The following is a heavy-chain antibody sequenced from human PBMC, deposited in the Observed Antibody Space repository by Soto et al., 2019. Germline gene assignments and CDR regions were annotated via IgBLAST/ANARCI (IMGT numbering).Heavy chain of an antibody. J-gene: IGHJ4*02. CDR3: TRVAVGWDLLRRTFDF. Sequence: EVHLVESGGGLVQPGRSLRLSCTASGFTFGGYAMSWVRQAPGMGLEWVGFIRSKGYGGTTEYAASVHGRFTISRDDSKSIAYLHMNSLKTEDTAVYYCTRVAVGWDLLRRTFDFWGQGTPVTVSS. CDR1: GFTFGGYA. D-gene: IGHD1-26*01. V-gene: IGHV3-49*04. CDR2: IRSKGYGGTT.